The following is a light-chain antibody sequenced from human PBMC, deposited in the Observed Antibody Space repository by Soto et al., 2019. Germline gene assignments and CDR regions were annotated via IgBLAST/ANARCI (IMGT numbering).Light chain of an antibody. CDR1: QSVASN. CDR2: GAS. V-gene: IGKV3-15*01. Sequence: EIVMTQSPVTLSLSPGDRATLSCRASQSVASNLAWFQQKPGQAPRLLVYGASASATGIPARFSGSGSGTEFTLTISILQSEDFAVYYCQQYNNWPRTFGQGTKVEIK. CDR3: QQYNNWPRT. J-gene: IGKJ1*01.